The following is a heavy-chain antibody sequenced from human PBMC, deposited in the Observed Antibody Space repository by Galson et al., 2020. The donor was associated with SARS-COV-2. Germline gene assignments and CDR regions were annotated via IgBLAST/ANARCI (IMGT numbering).Heavy chain of an antibody. Sequence: ASETLSLTCTVSGGSISTTSYYWGWIRQPPGKGLEWIGSIFYDGSTYYKPSLKSRVTISVDTSKNQFSLKMSPVTAADTAVYYCARQNRIMGGYYGPFDMWGQGTMVTVSS. D-gene: IGHD1-26*01. CDR3: ARQNRIMGGYYGPFDM. V-gene: IGHV4-39*01. CDR2: IFYDGST. CDR1: GGSISTTSYY. J-gene: IGHJ3*02.